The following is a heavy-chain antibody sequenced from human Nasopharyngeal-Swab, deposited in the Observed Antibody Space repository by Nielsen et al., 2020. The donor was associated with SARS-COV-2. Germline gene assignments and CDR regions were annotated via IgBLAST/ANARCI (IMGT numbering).Heavy chain of an antibody. CDR2: INAGNGNT. J-gene: IGHJ6*03. CDR3: ARDSVPAAIGVGYYYYYMDV. Sequence: WVRQAPGQRLEWMGWINAGNGNTKYSQKLQGRVTITRDTSASTAYMELSSLRSEDTAVYCCARDSVPAAIGVGYYYYYMDVWGKGTTVTVSS. D-gene: IGHD2-2*02. V-gene: IGHV1-3*01.